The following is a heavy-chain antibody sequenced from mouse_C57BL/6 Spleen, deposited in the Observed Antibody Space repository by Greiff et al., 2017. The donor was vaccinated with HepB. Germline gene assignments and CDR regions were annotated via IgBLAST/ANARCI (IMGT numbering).Heavy chain of an antibody. CDR2: IDPSDSET. V-gene: IGHV1-52*01. Sequence: QVQLQQPGAELVRPGSSVKLSCKASGYTFTSYWMHWVKQRPIQGLEWIGNIDPSDSETHYNQKFKDKATLTVDKSSSTAYMQLSSLTSEDSAVYYCAREGNYYGSRGGYFDCWGQGTTLKVSS. CDR3: AREGNYYGSRGGYFDC. D-gene: IGHD1-1*01. CDR1: GYTFTSYW. J-gene: IGHJ2*01.